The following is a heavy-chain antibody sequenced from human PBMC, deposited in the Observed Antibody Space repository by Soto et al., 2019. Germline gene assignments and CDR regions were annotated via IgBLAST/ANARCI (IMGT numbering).Heavy chain of an antibody. D-gene: IGHD4-17*01. CDR3: ARLSGDDYGDYDWFDP. Sequence: SETLSLTCTVSGGSISSYYWSWIRQPPGKGLEWIGYIYYSGSTNYNPSLKSRVTISVDTSKNQFSLKLSSVTAADTAVYYCARLSGDDYGDYDWFDPWGQGTLVTVSS. CDR2: IYYSGST. V-gene: IGHV4-59*08. J-gene: IGHJ5*02. CDR1: GGSISSYY.